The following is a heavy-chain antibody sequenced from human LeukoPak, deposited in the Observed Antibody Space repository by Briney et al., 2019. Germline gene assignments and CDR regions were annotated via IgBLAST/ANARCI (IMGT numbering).Heavy chain of an antibody. J-gene: IGHJ4*02. V-gene: IGHV3-21*01. CDR1: GFTFSSYS. CDR2: ISSSSSYI. D-gene: IGHD4-23*01. CDR3: AREGADYGGKPLDY. Sequence: PGGSLRLSCAASGFTFSSYSMNWVRQAPGKGLEWVSSISSSSSYIYYADSVKGRFTISRDNAKNSLYLQMNSLRAEDTAVYYCAREGADYGGKPLDYWGQGTLVTVSS.